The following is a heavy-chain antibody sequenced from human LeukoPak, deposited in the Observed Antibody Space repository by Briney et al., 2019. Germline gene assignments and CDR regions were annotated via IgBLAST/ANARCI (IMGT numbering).Heavy chain of an antibody. D-gene: IGHD6-13*01. J-gene: IGHJ5*01. CDR1: GGSVSSGGHY. CDR3: VRVPAAGTGPDS. Sequence: PETLCLTCTVSGGSVSSGGHYWSWIRQPPGKGLEWLGYMHNSGTPNYNPSLKSRVTMSADTSKNQFSLNLSSVTAADTAVYYCVRVPAAGTGPDSWGRGSLASVSS. CDR2: MHNSGTP. V-gene: IGHV4-61*08.